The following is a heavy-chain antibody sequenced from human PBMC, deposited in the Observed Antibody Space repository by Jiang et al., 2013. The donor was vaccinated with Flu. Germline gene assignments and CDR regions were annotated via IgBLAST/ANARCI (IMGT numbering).Heavy chain of an antibody. J-gene: IGHJ2*01. V-gene: IGHV3-23*01. CDR1: GFTFSSYA. CDR3: AKDRWGLRAAAGSYWYFDL. Sequence: RLSCAASGFTFSSYAMSWVRQAPGKGLEWVSAISGSGGSTYYADSVKGRFTISRDNSKNTLYLQMNSLRAEDTAVYYCAKDRWGLRAAAGSYWYFDLWGRGTLVTVSS. D-gene: IGHD6-13*01. CDR2: ISGSGGST.